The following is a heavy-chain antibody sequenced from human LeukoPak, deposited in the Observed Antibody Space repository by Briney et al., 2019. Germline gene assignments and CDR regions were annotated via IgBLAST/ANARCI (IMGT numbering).Heavy chain of an antibody. Sequence: GGSLRLSCAASGFTLSSYSMNWVRQAPGKGLEWVSYISSSSSTIYYADSVKGRFTISRDNSKNTLYLQMNSLGAEDTAVYCCAKDESGYCSSTSCYKWFDPWGQGTLVTVSS. CDR3: AKDESGYCSSTSCYKWFDP. V-gene: IGHV3-48*01. D-gene: IGHD2-2*02. CDR2: ISSSSSTI. J-gene: IGHJ5*02. CDR1: GFTLSSYS.